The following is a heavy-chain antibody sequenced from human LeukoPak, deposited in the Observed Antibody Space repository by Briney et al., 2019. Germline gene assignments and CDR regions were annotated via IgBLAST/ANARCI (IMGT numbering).Heavy chain of an antibody. D-gene: IGHD4-17*01. Sequence: GGSLRLSCAASRFTFTDFYMSWIRQAPGKGLEWVSYISISGTTIYYADSVKGRFTFSRDNAKNSLYLQMNSLRAEDTAVYYCARTGRLQYGDYVAFDYWGQGTLVTVSS. V-gene: IGHV3-11*01. J-gene: IGHJ4*02. CDR3: ARTGRLQYGDYVAFDY. CDR1: RFTFTDFY. CDR2: ISISGTTI.